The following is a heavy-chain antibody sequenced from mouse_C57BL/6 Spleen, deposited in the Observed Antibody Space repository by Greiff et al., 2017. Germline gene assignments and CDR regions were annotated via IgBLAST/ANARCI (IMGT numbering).Heavy chain of an antibody. CDR3: ARCTFNYGSSYGWFAY. CDR1: GYTFTSYW. V-gene: IGHV1-69*01. J-gene: IGHJ3*01. D-gene: IGHD1-1*01. CDR2: IDPSDSYP. Sequence: VQLQQPGAELVMPGASVKLSCKASGYTFTSYWMHWVKQRPGQGLEWIGEIDPSDSYPNYNQKFKGKSTLTVDKSSSTAYMQLSSLTSEDSAVYYCARCTFNYGSSYGWFAYWGQGTLVTVSA.